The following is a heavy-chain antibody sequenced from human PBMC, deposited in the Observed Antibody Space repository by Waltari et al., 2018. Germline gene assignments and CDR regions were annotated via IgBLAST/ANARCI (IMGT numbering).Heavy chain of an antibody. V-gene: IGHV1-2*02. CDR3: AMCGSGCSGWFDP. D-gene: IGHD2-21*01. Sequence: QVHLVQSGAEVKKPGASVKVSCRAPGFTLNGYYIHWVRHAPGQGLEWMGWINNNNGGTYYVPKFHGRITMTSETSISTVYLELRRLKSDDTATYYCAMCGSGCSGWFDPWGQGTLVTVSS. CDR1: GFTLNGYY. CDR2: INNNNGGT. J-gene: IGHJ5*02.